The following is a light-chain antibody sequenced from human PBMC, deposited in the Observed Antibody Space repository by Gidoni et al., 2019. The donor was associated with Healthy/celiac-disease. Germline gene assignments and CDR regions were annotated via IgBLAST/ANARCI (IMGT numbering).Light chain of an antibody. Sequence: DIQITPSPSSLSASVGDRVTITCRASQSISSYLNWYQQQPWKDPNRLIYDASSLQCAVLPRCSGSGCGTDFTTIISSLQPEDFATYYCRQRYSTPRTFGQGTKLEIK. J-gene: IGKJ2*01. CDR3: RQRYSTPRT. CDR2: DAS. V-gene: IGKV1-39*01. CDR1: QSISSY.